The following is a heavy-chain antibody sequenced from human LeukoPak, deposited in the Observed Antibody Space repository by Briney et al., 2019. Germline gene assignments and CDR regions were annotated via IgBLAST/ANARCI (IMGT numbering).Heavy chain of an antibody. CDR1: GGSISSYY. CDR2: IYYSGSN. J-gene: IGHJ5*02. D-gene: IGHD6-13*01. V-gene: IGHV4-59*01. Sequence: SETLSLTCTVSGGSISSYYWCWIRHPPPPGLGRIGYIYYSGSNNYNPSLKSRVTISVDTSKNQFSLKLSSVTAADTAVYYCARESAAVVNWFDPWGQGTLVTVSS. CDR3: ARESAAVVNWFDP.